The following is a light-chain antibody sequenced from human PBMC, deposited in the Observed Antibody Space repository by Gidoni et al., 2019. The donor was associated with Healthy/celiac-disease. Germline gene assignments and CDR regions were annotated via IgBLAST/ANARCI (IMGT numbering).Light chain of an antibody. CDR2: AAS. Sequence: IQMTQSPSSLSASVGERVTITCRASQSISSYLNWYQQKPGKAPKLLIYAASSLQSGVPSRFSGSGSGTDFTLTISSLQPEDFANYYCQQSYSTPLTFGGGTKVEIK. CDR3: QQSYSTPLT. J-gene: IGKJ4*01. V-gene: IGKV1-39*01. CDR1: QSISSY.